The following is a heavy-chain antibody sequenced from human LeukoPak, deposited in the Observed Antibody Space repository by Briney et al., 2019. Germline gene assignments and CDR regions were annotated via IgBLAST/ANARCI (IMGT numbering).Heavy chain of an antibody. CDR2: IYYSGST. CDR1: GGSISSYN. CDR3: ARDGGYCSGGSCYHQYYFDY. D-gene: IGHD2-15*01. V-gene: IGHV4-59*01. Sequence: SETLSLTCTVSGGSISSYNWSWIRQPPRKGLEWIGCIYYSGSTNYNPSLKSRVTISVDTSKNHFSLKLSSVTAADTAVYYCARDGGYCSGGSCYHQYYFDYWGQGTLVTVSS. J-gene: IGHJ4*02.